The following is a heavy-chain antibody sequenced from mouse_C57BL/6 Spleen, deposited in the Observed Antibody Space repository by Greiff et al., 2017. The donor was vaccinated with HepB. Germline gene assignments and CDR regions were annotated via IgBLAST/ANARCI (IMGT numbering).Heavy chain of an antibody. J-gene: IGHJ2*01. V-gene: IGHV1-69*01. CDR2: IDPSDSYT. CDR3: ARGDLCYGSSYGYFDY. D-gene: IGHD1-1*01. CDR1: GYTFTSYW. Sequence: QVQLQQPGAELVMPGASVKLSCKASGYTFTSYWMHWVKQRPGQGLEWIGEIDPSDSYTNYNQKFKGKSTLTVDKSSSTAYMQLSSLTSEDSAVYYCARGDLCYGSSYGYFDYWGQGTTLTFSS.